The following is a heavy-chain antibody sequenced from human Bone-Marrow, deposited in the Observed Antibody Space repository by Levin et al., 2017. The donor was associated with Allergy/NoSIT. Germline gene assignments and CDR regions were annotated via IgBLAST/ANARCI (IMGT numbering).Heavy chain of an antibody. D-gene: IGHD6-19*01. J-gene: IGHJ4*02. V-gene: IGHV3-21*01. CDR2: ISSSSSYI. CDR1: GFTFSSYS. CDR3: ARDRGVAGTIN. Sequence: GASVKVSCAASGFTFSSYSMNWVRQAPGKGLEWVSSISSSSSYIYYADSVKGRFTISRDNAKNSLYLQMNSLRAEDTAVYYCARDRGVAGTINWGQGTLVTVSS.